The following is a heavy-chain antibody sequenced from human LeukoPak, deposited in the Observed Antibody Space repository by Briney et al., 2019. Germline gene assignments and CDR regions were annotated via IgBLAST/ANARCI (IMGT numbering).Heavy chain of an antibody. Sequence: PSETLSLTCTVSGGSISSSSYYWGWIRQPPGKGLEWIGSIYYSGSTYCNPSLKSRVTISVDTSKNQFSLKLSSVTAADTAVYYCASGRITMIVVVTPPHYWGQGTLVTVSS. V-gene: IGHV4-39*01. CDR2: IYYSGST. CDR3: ASGRITMIVVVTPPHY. CDR1: GGSISSSSYY. D-gene: IGHD3-22*01. J-gene: IGHJ4*02.